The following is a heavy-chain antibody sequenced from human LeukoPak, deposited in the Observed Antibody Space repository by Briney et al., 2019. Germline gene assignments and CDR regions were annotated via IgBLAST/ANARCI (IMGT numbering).Heavy chain of an antibody. D-gene: IGHD1-26*01. V-gene: IGHV3-33*01. CDR3: ARSKRYSGIDY. Sequence: PGGSLRLSCAASGFTFSSYGMHWVRQAPGKGLEWVAVIWYDGSNKYYADSVKGRFTISRDNSKNTLYLQMNSLRAEDTAVYYCARSKRYSGIDYWGQGTLVTVSS. J-gene: IGHJ4*02. CDR2: IWYDGSNK. CDR1: GFTFSSYG.